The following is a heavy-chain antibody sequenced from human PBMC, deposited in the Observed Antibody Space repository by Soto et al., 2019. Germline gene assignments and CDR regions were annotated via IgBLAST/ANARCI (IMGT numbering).Heavy chain of an antibody. V-gene: IGHV4-4*02. CDR2: SHQSGNT. J-gene: IGHJ4*02. CDR1: GVSISSHDW. Sequence: QVQLQESGPGLVKPSGTLSLTCAVSGVSISSHDWWTWVRQPPGKGLEWIGESHQSGNTNYNSSLESRVTISRDKSKNLFSLQLNSVTVADTAVYYCATRDTGRVYWGQGTLVTVSS. D-gene: IGHD5-18*01. CDR3: ATRDTGRVY.